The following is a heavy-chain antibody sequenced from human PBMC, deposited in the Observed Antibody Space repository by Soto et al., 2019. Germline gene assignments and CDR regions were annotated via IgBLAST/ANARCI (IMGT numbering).Heavy chain of an antibody. V-gene: IGHV3-30-3*01. D-gene: IGHD1-26*01. CDR3: ARDDEGGSDCDLGY. J-gene: IGHJ4*02. CDR1: GFTFSSHA. CDR2: ISSDGSNK. Sequence: QVQLVESGGGVVQPGRSLRLSCAVSGFTFSSHAMHWVRQAPGKGLEWVALISSDGSNKYYADSVKGRFTTSRDNSKNTMYLQMNSLRGEDTAVYYCARDDEGGSDCDLGYWGQGALVTVSS.